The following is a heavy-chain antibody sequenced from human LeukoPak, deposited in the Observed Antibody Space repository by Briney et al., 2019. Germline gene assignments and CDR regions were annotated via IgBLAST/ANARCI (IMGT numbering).Heavy chain of an antibody. J-gene: IGHJ3*02. CDR2: ISSSGSTI. V-gene: IGHV3-11*04. CDR3: ASPGIAAAGDAFDI. CDR1: GFTFSDYY. D-gene: IGHD6-13*01. Sequence: GGSLRLSCAASGFTFSDYYMSWIRQAPGKGLEWVSYISSSGSTIYYADSVKGRFTISRDNAKNSLYLQMNSLRAEDTAVYYCASPGIAAAGDAFDIWGQGTMVTVSS.